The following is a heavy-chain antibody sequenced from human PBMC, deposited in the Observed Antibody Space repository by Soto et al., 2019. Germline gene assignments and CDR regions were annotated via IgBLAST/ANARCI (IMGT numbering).Heavy chain of an antibody. CDR2: IKQDGSEK. Sequence: EVQLVESGGGLVQPGGSLRLSCTTSAFTFSGDWKTWVRQAPGKGLEWVGTIKQDGSEKHYVDSVKGRFTISRDNAKNSMYLQMNGLKVEDTAVYYCVRFARQLDCWGQGTLVTVSS. J-gene: IGHJ4*02. D-gene: IGHD1-1*01. CDR3: VRFARQLDC. CDR1: AFTFSGDW. V-gene: IGHV3-7*05.